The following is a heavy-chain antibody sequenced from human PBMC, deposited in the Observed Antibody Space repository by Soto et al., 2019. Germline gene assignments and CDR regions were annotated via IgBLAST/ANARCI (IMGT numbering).Heavy chain of an antibody. V-gene: IGHV3-64*01. CDR2: ISSNGGST. D-gene: IGHD3-10*01. CDR1: GFTFSSYA. J-gene: IGHJ4*02. Sequence: ESGGGLVQPGGSLRLSCAASGFTFSSYAMHWVRQAPGKGLEYVSAISSNGGSTYYANSVKGRFTISRDNSKNTLYLQMGSLRAEDMAVYYCARAIAGYYGSGSYSFDYWGQGTLVTVSS. CDR3: ARAIAGYYGSGSYSFDY.